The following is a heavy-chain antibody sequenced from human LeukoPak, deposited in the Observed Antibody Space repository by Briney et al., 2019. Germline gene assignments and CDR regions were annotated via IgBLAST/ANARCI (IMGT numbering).Heavy chain of an antibody. CDR1: GYTFTSYA. CDR2: INTNTGNP. Sequence: ASVKVSCKASGYTFTSYAMNWVRQAPGQGLEWMGWINTNTGNPTYAQGFTERFVFSLDTSVSTAYLQISSLKAEDTAVYYCARDRSPAGSYYYYGMDVWGQGTTVTVSS. J-gene: IGHJ6*02. D-gene: IGHD5-12*01. CDR3: ARDRSPAGSYYYYGMDV. V-gene: IGHV7-4-1*02.